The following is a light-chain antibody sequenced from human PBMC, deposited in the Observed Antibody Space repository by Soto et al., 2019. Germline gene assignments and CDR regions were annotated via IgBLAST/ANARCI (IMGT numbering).Light chain of an antibody. Sequence: EIVLTQSPGTLSLSPGERATLSCRASQSVSSSYLAWYQQKPGQAPRLVIYGTSTRATGIPARFSGSGSGTDFTLTISRLEPEDFAIYYCQQYGNSQYTFGQGTQVEIK. V-gene: IGKV3-20*01. CDR1: QSVSSSY. J-gene: IGKJ2*01. CDR2: GTS. CDR3: QQYGNSQYT.